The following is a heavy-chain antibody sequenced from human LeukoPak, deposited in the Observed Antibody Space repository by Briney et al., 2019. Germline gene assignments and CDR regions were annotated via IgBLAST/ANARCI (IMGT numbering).Heavy chain of an antibody. V-gene: IGHV3-7*01. D-gene: IGHD7-27*01. J-gene: IGHJ4*02. CDR2: IKDDGSEK. Sequence: PGVSLRLSCSASGLNFRKSWMTWVRQAPGRGLEWVANIKDDGSEKYYVDSVKGRFTISRDNAKNSLYLQMNSLGAEDTAVYYCSNRGDTWGLDFWGQGILVSVSS. CDR3: SNRGDTWGLDF. CDR1: GLNFRKSW.